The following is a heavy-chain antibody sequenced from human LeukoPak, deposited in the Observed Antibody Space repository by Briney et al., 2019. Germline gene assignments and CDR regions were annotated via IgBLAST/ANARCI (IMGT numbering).Heavy chain of an antibody. Sequence: SQTLSLTCAVSGGSISSGGYSWSWLRQPPGKGLEWIVYIYHSGSTYYNPSLKSRVTISVDRSKNQFSLKLSSVTAADTAVYYCARAVYGYSSSWYSRYFDYWGQGTLVTVSS. CDR3: ARAVYGYSSSWYSRYFDY. CDR2: IYHSGST. CDR1: GGSISSGGYS. J-gene: IGHJ4*02. D-gene: IGHD6-13*01. V-gene: IGHV4-30-2*01.